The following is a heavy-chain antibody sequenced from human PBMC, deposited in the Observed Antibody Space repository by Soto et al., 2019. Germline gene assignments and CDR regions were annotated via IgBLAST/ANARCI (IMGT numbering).Heavy chain of an antibody. CDR3: TGAGVSYYFDY. CDR2: IYYSGST. J-gene: IGHJ4*02. CDR1: GGSISSSSYY. Sequence: SETLSLTCTVSGGSISSSSYYWGWIRQPPGKGLEWIGSIYYSGSTYYNPSLKSRVTISVDTSKNQFPLKLSSVTAADTAVYYCTGAGVSYYFDYWGQGALVTVSS. D-gene: IGHD6-19*01. V-gene: IGHV4-39*01.